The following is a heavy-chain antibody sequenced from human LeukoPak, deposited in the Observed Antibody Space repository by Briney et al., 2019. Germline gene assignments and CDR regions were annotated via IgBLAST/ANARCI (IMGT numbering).Heavy chain of an antibody. V-gene: IGHV1-2*02. CDR3: TRGSFWESPVNWFDP. Sequence: ASVKVSRKTSGYTFIGHYIHWVRQAPGQGLEWMEWINPKNGGANYAPSFQGRVTMTRDRSITTVYMEVSSLTSDDTAVYYCTRGSFWESPVNWFDPWGQGTLVTVSS. D-gene: IGHD1-26*01. CDR1: GYTFIGHY. J-gene: IGHJ5*02. CDR2: INPKNGGA.